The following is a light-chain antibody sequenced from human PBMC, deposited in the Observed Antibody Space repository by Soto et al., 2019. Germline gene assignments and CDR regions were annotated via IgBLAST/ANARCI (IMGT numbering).Light chain of an antibody. J-gene: IGLJ2*01. CDR2: DVS. Sequence: QSVLTQPRSVSGSPGQSVTISCTGTSSDVGAYNYVSWYQQHPGKVPKLMIYDVSKRPSGVPDRFSGSKSGNTASLTISGLQAEDEADYYCCSYGGTYTSRIFGGGTKLTVL. V-gene: IGLV2-11*01. CDR1: SSDVGAYNY. CDR3: CSYGGTYTSRI.